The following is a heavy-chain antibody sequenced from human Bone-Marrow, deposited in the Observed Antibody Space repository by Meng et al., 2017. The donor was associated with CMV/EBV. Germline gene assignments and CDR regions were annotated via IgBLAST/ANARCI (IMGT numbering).Heavy chain of an antibody. CDR1: GYTFTGYY. D-gene: IGHD6-13*01. Sequence: ASVKVSCKASGYTFTGYYMHWVRQAPGQGLEWMGWISPYSGGRKYAQKFQGRVTMTTDTSISTAYMELTRLRSDDTAVYYCARAAGYSSSWYRYWGQGTLVTVSS. V-gene: IGHV1-2*02. CDR3: ARAAGYSSSWYRY. CDR2: ISPYSGGR. J-gene: IGHJ4*02.